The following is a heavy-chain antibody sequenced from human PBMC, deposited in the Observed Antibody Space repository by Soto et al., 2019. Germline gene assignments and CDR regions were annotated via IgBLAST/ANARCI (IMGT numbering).Heavy chain of an antibody. D-gene: IGHD6-13*01. CDR2: ISGSGGST. Sequence: GGSLRLSCAASGFTFSSYAMSWVRQAPGKGLEWVSAISGSGGSTYYADSVKGRLTIYRENSKNTLYLQMNSVRAEDTAVYYCAKDGGYSSSWYLDYWGQGTLVTVSS. CDR3: AKDGGYSSSWYLDY. J-gene: IGHJ4*02. V-gene: IGHV3-23*01. CDR1: GFTFSSYA.